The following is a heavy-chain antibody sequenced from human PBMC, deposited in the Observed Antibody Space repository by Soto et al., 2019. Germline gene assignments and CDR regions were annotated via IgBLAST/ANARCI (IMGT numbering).Heavy chain of an antibody. J-gene: IGHJ6*02. Sequence: SLRLSWAASGFTFSSYGMHWVRQAPGKGLEWVAVISYDGSNKYYADSVKGRFTISRDNSKNTLYLQMNSLRAEDTAVYYCANSPRRSVGLLNYSYYAMDVWGQGTTVTVSS. CDR2: ISYDGSNK. D-gene: IGHD2-15*01. CDR1: GFTFSSYG. V-gene: IGHV3-30*18. CDR3: ANSPRRSVGLLNYSYYAMDV.